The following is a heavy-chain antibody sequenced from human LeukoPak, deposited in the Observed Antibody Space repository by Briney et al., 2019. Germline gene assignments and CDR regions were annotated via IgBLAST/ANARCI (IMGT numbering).Heavy chain of an antibody. CDR1: SGSLSGYY. J-gene: IGHJ3*02. D-gene: IGHD2-2*01. CDR2: INHSGRT. CDR3: ARYVVVDIDAFDI. V-gene: IGHV4-34*01. Sequence: PSETLSLTCAVYSGSLSGYYWSWIRQPPGEGLEWIGEINHSGRTNYNPSLKSRVTISADTSRNQFSLKLSSVTAADTAVYYCARYVVVDIDAFDIWGQGTMVTVSS.